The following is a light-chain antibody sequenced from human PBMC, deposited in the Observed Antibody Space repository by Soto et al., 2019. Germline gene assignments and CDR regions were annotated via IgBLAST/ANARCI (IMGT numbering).Light chain of an antibody. CDR1: QTISSW. CDR2: TAS. Sequence: DIQMTQSPSTLSGSVGDRVTITCRASQTISSWLAWYQQKPGKAPNLLIYTASTLQTGVPSRFSGSGSGTDFTLTISSLQTEDFATYYCQQTYNFPVTFGQGTKVDIK. CDR3: QQTYNFPVT. V-gene: IGKV1-12*01. J-gene: IGKJ1*01.